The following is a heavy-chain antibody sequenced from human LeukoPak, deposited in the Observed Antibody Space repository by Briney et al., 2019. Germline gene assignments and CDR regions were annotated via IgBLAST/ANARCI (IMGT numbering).Heavy chain of an antibody. Sequence: SETLSLTCTVSGGSIISGSSYWAWIRQPPGKGLEWIGSMYYNGDTYYNTSLKSRVTISGDTSKNQFFLKLSPVTAADTAVYYCARHEHSGILLDNWGQGTLVTVSS. D-gene: IGHD1-26*01. CDR1: GGSIISGSSY. J-gene: IGHJ4*02. CDR3: ARHEHSGILLDN. V-gene: IGHV4-39*01. CDR2: MYYNGDT.